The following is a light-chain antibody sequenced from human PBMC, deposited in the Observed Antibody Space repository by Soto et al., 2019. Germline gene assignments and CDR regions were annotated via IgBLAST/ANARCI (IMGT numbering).Light chain of an antibody. CDR3: QHRGSWPQFT. Sequence: EIVLTQSPATLSLSPGERATLSCRASQSVRSYLAWYQQKPGQAPRLLIYGASNRATGIPDRFSGSGSGTDFPRTISSLEPEDSSVYYCQHRGSWPQFTFGPGTKVEIK. CDR1: QSVRSY. V-gene: IGKV3-11*01. J-gene: IGKJ3*01. CDR2: GAS.